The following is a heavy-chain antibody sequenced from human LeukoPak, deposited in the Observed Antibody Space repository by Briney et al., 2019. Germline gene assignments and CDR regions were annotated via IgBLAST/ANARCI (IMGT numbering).Heavy chain of an antibody. D-gene: IGHD3-22*01. CDR1: GGSISNYY. CDR2: ISYSGST. CDR3: ARRGNYYDSCGYYHHWYFDL. Sequence: SETLSLTCTVSGGSISNYYWSWVRQPPGKGLEWIGYISYSGSTNYNPSLKSRVTISVDTSKNQFSLKLSSVTAADTAVYYCARRGNYYDSCGYYHHWYFDLWGPGTLVTVSS. V-gene: IGHV4-59*08. J-gene: IGHJ2*01.